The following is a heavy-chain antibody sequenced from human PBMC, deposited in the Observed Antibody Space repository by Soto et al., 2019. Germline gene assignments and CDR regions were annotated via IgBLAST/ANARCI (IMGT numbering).Heavy chain of an antibody. V-gene: IGHV1-69*01. CDR1: GGTFSSYA. CDR3: ARDEVIAVAGGGNWFDP. Sequence: QVQLVQSGAEVKKPGSSVKVSCKASGGTFSSYAISWVRQALGQGLEWMGGIIPIFGTANYAQKFQGRVTITADESTSTAYMELSSLRSEDTAVYYCARDEVIAVAGGGNWFDPWGQGTLVTVSS. J-gene: IGHJ5*02. CDR2: IIPIFGTA. D-gene: IGHD6-19*01.